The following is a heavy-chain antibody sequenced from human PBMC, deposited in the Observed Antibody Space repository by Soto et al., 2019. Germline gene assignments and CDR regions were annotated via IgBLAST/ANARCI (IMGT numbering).Heavy chain of an antibody. CDR3: AKGYSYGYYYFDY. V-gene: IGHV3-30*18. J-gene: IGHJ4*02. CDR1: GFTFSSYG. D-gene: IGHD5-18*01. Sequence: QVPLVESGGGVVQPGRSLRLSCAASGFTFSSYGMHWVRQAPGKGLGWVAVISYDGSNKYYADSVKGRFTISRDNSKNTLYLKMNSLRAEDTAVYYCAKGYSYGYYYFDYWGQGTLVTVSS. CDR2: ISYDGSNK.